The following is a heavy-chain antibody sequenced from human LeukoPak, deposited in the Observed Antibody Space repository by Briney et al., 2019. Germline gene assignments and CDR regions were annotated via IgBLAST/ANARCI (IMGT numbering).Heavy chain of an antibody. CDR1: GFTFSSYV. D-gene: IGHD5-18*01. Sequence: GGSLRLSCAASGFTFSSYVMSWVRQAPGKGLEWVSAISGSGGSTYYADSVKGRFTISRDNSKNTLYLQMNSLRAEDTAVYYCASEGGYSYGPQRRPLPSHYYFDYWGQGTLVTVSS. CDR2: ISGSGGST. CDR3: ASEGGYSYGPQRRPLPSHYYFDY. J-gene: IGHJ4*02. V-gene: IGHV3-23*01.